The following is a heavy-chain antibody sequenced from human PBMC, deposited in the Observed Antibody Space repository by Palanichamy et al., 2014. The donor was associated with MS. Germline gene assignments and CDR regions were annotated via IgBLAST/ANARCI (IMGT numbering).Heavy chain of an antibody. D-gene: IGHD7-27*01. CDR2: VFYNGSP. V-gene: IGHV4-39*01. CDR1: GGSISSTNYY. Sequence: QLQLRESGPGLVRPSETLSLTCTVSGGSISSTNYYWGWIRQPPGKGLEWIGSVFYNGSPYYNPSLKSRITMSADTSKNQFSLNLRSVTAADTAVYYCASPGGTGTYFDSWGQGAQVTVSS. CDR3: ASPGGTGTYFDS. J-gene: IGHJ4*02.